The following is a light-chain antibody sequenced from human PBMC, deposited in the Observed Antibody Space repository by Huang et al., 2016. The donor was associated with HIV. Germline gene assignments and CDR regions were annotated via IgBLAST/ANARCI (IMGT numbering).Light chain of an antibody. CDR2: TAS. J-gene: IGKJ2*01. Sequence: DIQMTQSPSSLPASVGDRVTVTCRASQSITSYLNWYQLKPEKAPKSRIHTASSLQSGVPSRCSGSGSGTDFTLTISILQPEDFATYCCQQSYSPPYTFGQGTKLEIK. CDR1: QSITSY. CDR3: QQSYSPPYT. V-gene: IGKV1-39*01.